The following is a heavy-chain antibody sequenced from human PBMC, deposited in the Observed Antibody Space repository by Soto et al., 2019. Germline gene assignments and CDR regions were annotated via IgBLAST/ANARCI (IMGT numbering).Heavy chain of an antibody. J-gene: IGHJ5*02. CDR1: GFTFSSYA. CDR3: AKDWHGSGSYSLPWFDP. V-gene: IGHV3-23*01. CDR2: ISGSGGST. Sequence: GGSLRLSCAASGFTFSSYAMSWVRQAPGKGLEWVSAISGSGGSTYYADSVKGRFTISRDNSKNTLYLQMNSLRAEDTAVYYCAKDWHGSGSYSLPWFDPWGQGTLVTVSS. D-gene: IGHD3-10*01.